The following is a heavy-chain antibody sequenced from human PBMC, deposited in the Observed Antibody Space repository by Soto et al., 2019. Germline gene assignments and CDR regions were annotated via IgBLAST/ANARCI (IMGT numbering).Heavy chain of an antibody. Sequence: PSETLSLTCTVSGCSISISTYYWGWILQPPGKGLEWIGSIYYSGSTHYNPSLRSRVTISVDTSKNQFSLKLSSVTAADTAFYYCAKNGSHVFGNFFDPWGQGTLVTVSS. J-gene: IGHJ5*02. D-gene: IGHD3-10*01. CDR3: AKNGSHVFGNFFDP. CDR2: IYYSGST. V-gene: IGHV4-39*01. CDR1: GCSISISTYY.